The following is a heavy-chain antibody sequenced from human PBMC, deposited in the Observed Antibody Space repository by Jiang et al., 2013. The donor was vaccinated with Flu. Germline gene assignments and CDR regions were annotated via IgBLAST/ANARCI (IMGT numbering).Heavy chain of an antibody. D-gene: IGHD3-9*01. CDR3: ARGPLRYFESLRISGVDV. J-gene: IGHJ6*02. Sequence: LLKPSETLSLTCAVYGGSFSGYCWTWIRQPPGKGLEWIGESNHSGSTNYNPSLRSRVTISVDTSKKQFSLRLISVTAADTAVYYCARGPLRYFESLRISGVDVWAQGTTVTVSS. CDR2: SNHSGST. V-gene: IGHV4-34*01. CDR1: GGSFSGYC.